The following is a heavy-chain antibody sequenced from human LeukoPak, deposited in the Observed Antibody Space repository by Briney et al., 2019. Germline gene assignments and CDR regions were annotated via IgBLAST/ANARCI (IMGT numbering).Heavy chain of an antibody. CDR2: INPNSGGT. CDR3: ARSRGTRSIDY. CDR1: GYTFTGYY. J-gene: IGHJ4*02. V-gene: IGHV1-2*02. Sequence: GASVKVSCKASGYTFTGYYMHWVRQAPGQGLEWMGWINPNSGGTSYAQKFQGRVTMTRDTSISTAYMELSRLRSDDTAVYYCARSRGTRSIDYWGQGTLVTVSS. D-gene: IGHD3/OR15-3a*01.